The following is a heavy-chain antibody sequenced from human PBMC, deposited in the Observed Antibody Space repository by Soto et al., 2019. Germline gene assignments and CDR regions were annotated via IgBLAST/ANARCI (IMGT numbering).Heavy chain of an antibody. V-gene: IGHV3-33*01. D-gene: IGHD3-22*01. CDR3: ARFYDNTAWPAF. Sequence: GGSLRLSCAASGFTFSSYGMHWVRQAPGKGLEWVAVIWFDGSQKHYVDSVQGRFTVSRDNSKDTMFLEMNSLRVEDTAVYYCARFYDNTAWPAFWGQGTLVTVS. J-gene: IGHJ4*02. CDR2: IWFDGSQK. CDR1: GFTFSSYG.